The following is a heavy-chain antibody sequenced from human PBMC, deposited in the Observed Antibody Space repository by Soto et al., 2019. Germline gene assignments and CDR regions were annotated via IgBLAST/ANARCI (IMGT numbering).Heavy chain of an antibody. D-gene: IGHD4-17*01. CDR3: TRDPDHTQYGDFG. Sequence: GGSLRLSCTASGFSFDDYALSWFRQAPGKGLEWVGFIRRKASGGTTEYAASVKGRFTISRDDSKSIAYLQMNSLRTEDTAMYYCTRDPDHTQYGDFGWGQGTLVTVSS. V-gene: IGHV3-49*03. CDR1: GFSFDDYA. CDR2: IRRKASGGTT. J-gene: IGHJ4*02.